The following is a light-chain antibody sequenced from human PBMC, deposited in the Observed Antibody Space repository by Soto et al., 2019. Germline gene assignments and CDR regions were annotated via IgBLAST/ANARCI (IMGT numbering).Light chain of an antibody. CDR1: SSDVGGYNF. CDR3: CSYAGSYTLV. Sequence: QSALTQPRSVSGSPGQSVTISCTGTSSDVGGYNFVSWYQHHPGEAPKLMIYDVSKRPSGVPDRFSGSKSGSTASLTISGLQAEDEADYYCCSYAGSYTLVFGGGTKVTVL. CDR2: DVS. V-gene: IGLV2-11*01. J-gene: IGLJ3*02.